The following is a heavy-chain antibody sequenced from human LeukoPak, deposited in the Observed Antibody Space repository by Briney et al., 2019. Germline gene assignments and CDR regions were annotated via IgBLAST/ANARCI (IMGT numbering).Heavy chain of an antibody. CDR1: GGSFSGYY. V-gene: IGHV4-34*01. CDR3: ARDRYCSSTSCYTNPSYYYCMDV. D-gene: IGHD2-2*02. Sequence: PSETLSLTCAVYGGSFSGYYWSWIRQPPGKGLEWIGEINHSGSTNYNPSLKSRVTISVDTSKNQFSLKLSSVTAADTAVYYCARDRYCSSTSCYTNPSYYYCMDVWGQGTTVTVSS. CDR2: INHSGST. J-gene: IGHJ6*02.